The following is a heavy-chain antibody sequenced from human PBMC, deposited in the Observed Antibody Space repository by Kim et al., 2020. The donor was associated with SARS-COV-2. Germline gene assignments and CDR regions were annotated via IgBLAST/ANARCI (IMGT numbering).Heavy chain of an antibody. CDR3: ARDPAYDSSVYAADY. J-gene: IGHJ4*02. Sequence: ASVKVSCKASGYTFTSYGMSWLRQAPGQGLEWMGWISVYNANTNYAQNLQARLTMTTDTSTSTVYMELRSLTSDDTAVYYCARDPAYDSSVYAADYWGQGTLVTVSS. CDR1: GYTFTSYG. V-gene: IGHV1-18*01. CDR2: ISVYNANT. D-gene: IGHD3-22*01.